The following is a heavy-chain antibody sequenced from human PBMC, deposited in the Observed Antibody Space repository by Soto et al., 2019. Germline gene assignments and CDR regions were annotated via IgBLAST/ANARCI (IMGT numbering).Heavy chain of an antibody. V-gene: IGHV3-33*01. D-gene: IGHD2-21*01. CDR1: GFIVSSYG. Sequence: QVQLVESGGGVVQPGRSLRLSCGASGFIVSSYGMHWVRQAPGKGLEWVAGIWYDGRYKYYADSVRGRFTISRDNSMNMLDLQMNSLRAEDTGVYYCAIRYGGNSAGFDFWGQGTLVTVSS. CDR2: IWYDGRYK. J-gene: IGHJ4*02. CDR3: AIRYGGNSAGFDF.